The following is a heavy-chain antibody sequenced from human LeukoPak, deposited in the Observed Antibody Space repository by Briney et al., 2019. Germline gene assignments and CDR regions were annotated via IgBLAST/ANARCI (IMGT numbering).Heavy chain of an antibody. CDR3: ARGDPVVTLDY. CDR1: GYTFTSYD. Sequence: GASVKVSCQASGYTFTSYDINWVRQATGQGLEWMGWMNPNSGNTGYAQKFQGRFTIARNTSISTAYMELSSLRSEDTAVYYCARGDPVVTLDYWGQGTLVTVSS. V-gene: IGHV1-8*03. D-gene: IGHD4-23*01. CDR2: MNPNSGNT. J-gene: IGHJ4*02.